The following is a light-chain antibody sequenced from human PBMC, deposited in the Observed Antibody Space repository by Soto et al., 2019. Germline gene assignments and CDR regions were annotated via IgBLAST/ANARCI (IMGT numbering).Light chain of an antibody. J-gene: IGLJ2*01. CDR1: TSNIGRDT. Sequence: QLVLTQPPSASGTPGRGVTISCSGSTSNIGRDTVNWYQHLPGTAPKLLIYGTNQRPSGVPDRFSGSKSGTSASLAISGLQSEDEADYYCAAWDDTLNGVLFGGGTKLTVL. V-gene: IGLV1-44*01. CDR3: AAWDDTLNGVL. CDR2: GTN.